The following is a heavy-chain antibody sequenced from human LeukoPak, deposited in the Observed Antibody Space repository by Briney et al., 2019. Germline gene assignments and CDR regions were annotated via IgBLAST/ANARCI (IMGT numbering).Heavy chain of an antibody. J-gene: IGHJ4*02. CDR2: INSDGSST. D-gene: IGHD4-11*01. Sequence: GFLRLFFASSWXHLRSYCKEWVRQAPGEGLVLVSRINSDGSSTGYADSVKGRFTISRDNAKNTLYLQMNSLRTEDTAVYYCANLRVTREGETGWGQGTLVTVSS. V-gene: IGHV3-74*01. CDR1: WXHLRSYC. CDR3: ANLRVTREGETG.